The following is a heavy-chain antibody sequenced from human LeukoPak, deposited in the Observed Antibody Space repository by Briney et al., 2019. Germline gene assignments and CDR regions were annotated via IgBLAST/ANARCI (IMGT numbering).Heavy chain of an antibody. CDR2: INSDGSST. J-gene: IGHJ3*01. D-gene: IGHD3-9*01. V-gene: IGHV3-74*01. CDR1: GFTFSSYW. Sequence: PGGSLRLSCAASGFTFSSYWMHWVRQAPGKGLVWVSRINSDGSSTNYADSVKGRFTISRDSSKNTLYLQMNSLRVEDTAVYYCAKDRQDILTGYYSLGAFDVWGQGTMVTVSS. CDR3: AKDRQDILTGYYSLGAFDV.